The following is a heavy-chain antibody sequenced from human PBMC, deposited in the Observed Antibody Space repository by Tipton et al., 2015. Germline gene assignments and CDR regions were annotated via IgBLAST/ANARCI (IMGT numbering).Heavy chain of an antibody. CDR1: GYSFNNYW. D-gene: IGHD1-26*01. Sequence: EGQLVQSGGEVKKPGESLKISCKVSGYSFNNYWIAWVRQMPGKGLEWMGIINPDDSDTKYSPSFQGQVTISADKSINTAYLQWSSLKASDTAMYYCARLDSGSYGYWGQGTLVTVSS. J-gene: IGHJ4*02. CDR3: ARLDSGSYGY. CDR2: INPDDSDT. V-gene: IGHV5-51*01.